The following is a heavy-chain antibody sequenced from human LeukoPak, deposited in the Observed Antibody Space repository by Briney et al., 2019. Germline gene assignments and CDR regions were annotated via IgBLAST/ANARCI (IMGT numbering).Heavy chain of an antibody. V-gene: IGHV3-48*03. J-gene: IGHJ6*04. Sequence: PGASLRLSCAASGFTFSSYAMSWVRQAPGKGLEWVSYISSSGSTIYYADSVEGRFTISRDNAKNSLYLQMNSLRAEDTAVYYCARDHGLFYGMDVWGKGTAVTVSS. CDR2: ISSSGSTI. CDR1: GFTFSSYA. D-gene: IGHD2-15*01. CDR3: ARDHGLFYGMDV.